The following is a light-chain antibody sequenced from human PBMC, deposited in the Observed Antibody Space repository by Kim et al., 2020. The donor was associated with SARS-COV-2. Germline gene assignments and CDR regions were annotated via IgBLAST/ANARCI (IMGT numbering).Light chain of an antibody. Sequence: QSVLTQPPSPSATPGQRVTISCSGGSSNIGSNYVYWYQHLPGTAPKLLIYRNNQRPSGVPDRFSGSKSATSASLAISGLRSEDEADCYCAAWDDSLSGYVFGGGTKVTVL. V-gene: IGLV1-47*01. CDR3: AAWDDSLSGYV. J-gene: IGLJ1*01. CDR2: RNN. CDR1: SSNIGSNY.